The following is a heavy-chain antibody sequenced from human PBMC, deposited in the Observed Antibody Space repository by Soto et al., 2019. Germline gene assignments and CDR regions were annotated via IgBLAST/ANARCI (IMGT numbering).Heavy chain of an antibody. CDR3: ARQKLLRFCYALDV. J-gene: IGHJ6*02. CDR1: GGSISGYY. Sequence: QVQLQESGPGLVKPSDTLSLTCTVSGGSISGYYWSWIRQPPGKGLEYIGYIYYRGSTNYNPSLKSRVTMSVDTFRNQYSLKVKSVTAADTAVYYCARQKLLRFCYALDVWGQGTTVTVSS. D-gene: IGHD2-15*01. V-gene: IGHV4-59*07. CDR2: IYYRGST.